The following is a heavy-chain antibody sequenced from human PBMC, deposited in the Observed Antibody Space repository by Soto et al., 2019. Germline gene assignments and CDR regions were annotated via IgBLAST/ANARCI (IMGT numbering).Heavy chain of an antibody. CDR1: GGTFNNYP. CDR3: ARGRVYSGDDHYYYFDMDV. CDR2: SIPIFGTA. J-gene: IGHJ6*02. Sequence: QVQLVQSGAEVKKPGSSVKVSCKASGGTFNNYPITWVRQAPGEGLEWLGGSIPIFGTANYAQKFQGSVTISVDESTSTAYMELSSLRSEDTAVYYCARGRVYSGDDHYYYFDMDVWGQGTTVTVSS. V-gene: IGHV1-69*01. D-gene: IGHD5-12*01.